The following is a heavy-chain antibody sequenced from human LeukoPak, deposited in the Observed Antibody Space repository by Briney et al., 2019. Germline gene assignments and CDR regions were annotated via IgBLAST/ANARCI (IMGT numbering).Heavy chain of an antibody. J-gene: IGHJ6*02. CDR3: ATGLRVVVPAAMGSRDYYGMDV. V-gene: IGHV4-59*08. CDR1: GGSISSYY. CDR2: IYYSGST. D-gene: IGHD2-2*01. Sequence: SETLSLTCTVSGGSISSYYWSWIRQPPGKGLEWIGYIYYSGSTNYNPSLKSRVTISVDTSKKQFSLKLRSVTAADTAVYYCATGLRVVVPAAMGSRDYYGMDVWGQGTTVTVSS.